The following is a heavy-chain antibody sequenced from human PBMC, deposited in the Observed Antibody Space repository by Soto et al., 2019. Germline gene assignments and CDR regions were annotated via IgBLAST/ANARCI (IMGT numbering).Heavy chain of an antibody. Sequence: QVQLVQSGAEVKKPGASVKVSCKTSGYSFTSYGISWVRQAPGQGLEWMGWISAHNGNTNYAQKLQGRVTMTTDTSTSTAYMELRSLRSDDTAVYYCARGGHYYESRGRSDYWGQGTLVTVSA. CDR2: ISAHNGNT. D-gene: IGHD3-22*01. J-gene: IGHJ4*02. CDR3: ARGGHYYESRGRSDY. CDR1: GYSFTSYG. V-gene: IGHV1-18*01.